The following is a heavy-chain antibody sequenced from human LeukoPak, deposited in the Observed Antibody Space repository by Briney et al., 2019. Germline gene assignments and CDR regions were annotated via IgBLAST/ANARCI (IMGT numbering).Heavy chain of an antibody. D-gene: IGHD1-14*01. Sequence: SETLSLTCSVSGGSISRSDYYWSWIRQHPGKGLEWIGYIYYSGSTYYNPSLKSRVTISVDTSKNHFSLKLTSVTAADTAVYYCAYNRNFALDNWGQGTLVTVSS. J-gene: IGHJ4*01. V-gene: IGHV4-31*03. CDR2: IYYSGST. CDR1: GGSISRSDYY. CDR3: AYNRNFALDN.